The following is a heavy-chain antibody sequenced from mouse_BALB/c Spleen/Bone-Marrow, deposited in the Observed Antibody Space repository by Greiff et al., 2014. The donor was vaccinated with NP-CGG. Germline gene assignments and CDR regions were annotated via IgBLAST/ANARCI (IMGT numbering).Heavy chain of an antibody. Sequence: QVQLQQSGAELVKPGASVKLSCKGSGYTFTSYYMYWVKQRPGQGLEWIGEINPSNGGTNFNEKFKSKATLTVDKSSSTAYMQLSSLTSEDSAVYYCTRGGWLAMDYWGQGTSVTVSS. V-gene: IGHV1S81*02. CDR1: GYTFTSYY. J-gene: IGHJ4*01. CDR2: INPSNGGT. D-gene: IGHD2-3*01. CDR3: TRGGWLAMDY.